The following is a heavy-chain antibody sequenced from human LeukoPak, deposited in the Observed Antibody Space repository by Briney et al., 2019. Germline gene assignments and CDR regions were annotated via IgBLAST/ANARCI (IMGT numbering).Heavy chain of an antibody. CDR1: GFTFDDYG. V-gene: IGHV3-20*04. J-gene: IGHJ4*02. CDR2: INWNGGST. Sequence: PGGSLRLSCAASGFTFDDYGMSWVRQAPGKGLEWVSGINWNGGSTGYADSVKGRFTISRDNAKNSLYLQMNSLRAEDTAFYYCARDRGSSWYTYFDYWGQGTLVTVSS. CDR3: ARDRGSSWYTYFDY. D-gene: IGHD6-13*01.